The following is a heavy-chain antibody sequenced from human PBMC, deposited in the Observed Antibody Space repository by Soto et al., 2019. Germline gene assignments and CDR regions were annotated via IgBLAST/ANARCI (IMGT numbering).Heavy chain of an antibody. Sequence: QVQLVQSGAEVKNPGASVKVSCKASGYTFTNYYIHWVRQAPGQGLEWMAIINPNGGSTNYAQEFQGRVTLARDTFTNTVYMELSSLRSEDTAIYYRARGLSAGDYWGQGTLVTFSS. J-gene: IGHJ4*02. CDR3: ARGLSAGDY. V-gene: IGHV1-46*01. CDR1: GYTFTNYY. D-gene: IGHD6-13*01. CDR2: INPNGGST.